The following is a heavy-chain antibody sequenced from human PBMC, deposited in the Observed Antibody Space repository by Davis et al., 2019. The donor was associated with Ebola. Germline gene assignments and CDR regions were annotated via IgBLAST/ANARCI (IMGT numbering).Heavy chain of an antibody. Sequence: AASVKVSCKASGYTFTSYYMHWVRQAPGQGLEWMGRINPSGGSTSYAQKFQGRVTMIRDTSTSTVYMELSSLRSDDTAVYYCARGYCTDVVCYELPVIDYWGQGTLVTVSS. V-gene: IGHV1-46*01. D-gene: IGHD2-8*01. J-gene: IGHJ4*02. CDR2: INPSGGST. CDR1: GYTFTSYY. CDR3: ARGYCTDVVCYELPVIDY.